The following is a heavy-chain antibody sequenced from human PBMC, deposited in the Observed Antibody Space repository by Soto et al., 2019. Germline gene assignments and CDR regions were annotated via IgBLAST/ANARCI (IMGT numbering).Heavy chain of an antibody. V-gene: IGHV3-53*02. CDR2: IYSGGST. D-gene: IGHD4-17*01. CDR1: GFTVSSNY. Sequence: EVQLVETGGGLVQPGGSLRLSCAASGFTVSSNYMSWVRQAPGKGLEWVSVIYSGGSTYYADSVKGRFTISRDNSKNTLYLQMNSLRAEDTAVYYCAREGNYGDSWFDPWGQGTLVTVSS. CDR3: AREGNYGDSWFDP. J-gene: IGHJ5*02.